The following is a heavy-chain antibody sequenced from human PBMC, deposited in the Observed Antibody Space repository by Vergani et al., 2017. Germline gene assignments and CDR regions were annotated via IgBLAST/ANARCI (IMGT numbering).Heavy chain of an antibody. CDR1: GFTFSSYG. V-gene: IGHV3-30*18. J-gene: IGHJ4*02. D-gene: IGHD1-14*01. CDR3: AKDTTRRNNFDY. CDR2: ISYDGSNK. Sequence: QVQLVESGGGVVQPGRSLRLSCAASGFTFSSYGMHWVRQAPGKGLEWVAVISYDGSNKYYADSVKGRFTISRDNSKNTLYLQMNILRAEETAVYDCAKDTTRRNNFDYWGQGTLVTVSS.